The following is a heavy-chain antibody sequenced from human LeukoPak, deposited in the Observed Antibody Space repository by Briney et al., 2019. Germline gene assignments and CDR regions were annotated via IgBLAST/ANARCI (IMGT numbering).Heavy chain of an antibody. CDR2: ITGTGFDT. D-gene: IGHD2-21*01. CDR3: AKMAIAKGATQGRGFLQFDL. CDR1: GFTFDNHA. V-gene: IGHV3-23*01. J-gene: IGHJ5*02. Sequence: GSLRLSCAASGFTFDNHAMTWVRQAPGKGLEWVSLITGTGFDTYTANSVKGRFITSRDNSKNSLYLRLNSLRPEDTAMYYCAKMAIAKGATQGRGFLQFDLWGQGTLGTVSS.